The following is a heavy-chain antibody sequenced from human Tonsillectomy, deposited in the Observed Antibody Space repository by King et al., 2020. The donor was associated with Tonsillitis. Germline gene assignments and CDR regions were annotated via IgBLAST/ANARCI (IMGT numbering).Heavy chain of an antibody. CDR2: IYYSGST. J-gene: IGHJ4*02. Sequence: QLQESGPGLVKPSETLSLTCTVSGGSITTSSYYWGLIRQPPGKGLEWIGRIYYSGSTYYNPSIRSRVTISLDTSKNQFSLKLSSVTAADTAVYYCARHSGYYDSSGYSYDHWGQGTLVTVSS. CDR3: ARHSGYYDSSGYSYDH. V-gene: IGHV4-39*01. CDR1: GGSITTSSYY. D-gene: IGHD3-22*01.